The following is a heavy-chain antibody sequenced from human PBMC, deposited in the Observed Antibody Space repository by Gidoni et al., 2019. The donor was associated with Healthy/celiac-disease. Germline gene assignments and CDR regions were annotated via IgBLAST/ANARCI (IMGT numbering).Heavy chain of an antibody. CDR3: AREAQGYYGSGSYFPYYYYYMDV. CDR1: GGSFSSYY. V-gene: IGHV4-59*01. D-gene: IGHD3-10*01. Sequence: QVQLQESGPGLVKPSETLSLTCTVPGGSFSSYYRSWIRQPPGKGLEWIGYIYYSGSTNYNPSLKSRVTISVDTSKNQFSLKLSSVTAADTAVYYCAREAQGYYGSGSYFPYYYYYMDVWGKGTTVTVSS. J-gene: IGHJ6*03. CDR2: IYYSGST.